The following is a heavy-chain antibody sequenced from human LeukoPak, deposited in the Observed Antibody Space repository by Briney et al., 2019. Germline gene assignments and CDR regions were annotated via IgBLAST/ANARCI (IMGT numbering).Heavy chain of an antibody. CDR3: ARAGGYLLYFDS. D-gene: IGHD5-12*01. V-gene: IGHV4-59*08. CDR1: GGSISSYY. CDR2: IYYGGST. J-gene: IGHJ4*02. Sequence: SATLSLTCTVSGGSISSYYWSWIRQPPGKGLEWLGYIYYGGSTNYNPSLKSRATISVDTSKNPFSLKLNSVTAADTAVYYCARAGGYLLYFDSWGQGTRATVSS.